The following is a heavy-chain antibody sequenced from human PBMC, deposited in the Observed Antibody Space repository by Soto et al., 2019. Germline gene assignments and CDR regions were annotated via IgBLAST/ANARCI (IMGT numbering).Heavy chain of an antibody. J-gene: IGHJ4*02. V-gene: IGHV4-4*07. CDR3: ATESGSTYGYFDY. CDR1: GGSISNYY. Sequence: PSETLSLTCTVSGGSISNYYWTWIRQPAGQGLEWIGRIYSAGDTYYHPALESRVTMSVDTSKNQFSLKLNSVTAADTAVYFCATESGSTYGYFDYWGQGTRVTVSS. D-gene: IGHD4-17*01. CDR2: IYSAGDT.